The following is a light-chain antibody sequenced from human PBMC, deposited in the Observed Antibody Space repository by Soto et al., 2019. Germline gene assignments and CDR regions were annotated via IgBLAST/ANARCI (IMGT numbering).Light chain of an antibody. CDR3: QQRSNWPST. CDR2: DAS. V-gene: IGKV3-11*01. J-gene: IGKJ2*01. Sequence: EIVLTQSPATLSLSPGERATLSCRASQSVSTSLAWYQQKPGQAPRLLIYDASNRATDIPVRFSGSGSGTDFTLTISSLEPEDFAVYYCQQRSNWPSTFGQETKLEIK. CDR1: QSVSTS.